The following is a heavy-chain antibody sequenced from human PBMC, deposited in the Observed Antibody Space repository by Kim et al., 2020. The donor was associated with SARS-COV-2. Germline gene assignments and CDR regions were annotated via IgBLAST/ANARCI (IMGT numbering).Heavy chain of an antibody. CDR3: ARDPERQWLVGAFDI. CDR1: GFTFSSYA. V-gene: IGHV3-30*04. J-gene: IGHJ3*02. CDR2: ISYDGSNK. Sequence: GGSLRRSCAASGFTFSSYAMHWVRQAPGKGLEWVAVISYDGSNKYYADSVKGRFTISRDNSKNTLYLQMNSLRAEDTAVYYCARDPERQWLVGAFDIWGQGTMVTVSS. D-gene: IGHD6-19*01.